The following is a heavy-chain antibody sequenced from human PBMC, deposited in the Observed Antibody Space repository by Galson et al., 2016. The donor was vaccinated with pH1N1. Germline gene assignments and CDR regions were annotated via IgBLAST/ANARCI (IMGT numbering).Heavy chain of an antibody. CDR3: ARSYSVYDRHYYSGMDV. CDR1: GGTFSSYT. CDR2: ISPVFGTK. J-gene: IGHJ6*02. V-gene: IGHV1-69*13. Sequence: SVKVSCKASGGTFSSYTFSWMRQAPGQGLEWMGGISPVFGTKNYAQKFQGRVTVSADESTSTAYMELSSLRSEDTAVYYCARSYSVYDRHYYSGMDVWGQGTTVTVSS. D-gene: IGHD5/OR15-5a*01.